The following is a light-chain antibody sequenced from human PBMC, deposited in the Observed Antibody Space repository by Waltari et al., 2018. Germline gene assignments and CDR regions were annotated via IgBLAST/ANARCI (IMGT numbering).Light chain of an antibody. Sequence: EIVLTQSPGTLSLSTGDRATLSCRASQTVSTIALSWYQQKPGQAPRVIIYSTYNRATGIPDRFSGSGSGTDFTLTINRLAPEDFAMYYCQQYDGIVVTFGGGTKVEI. V-gene: IGKV3-20*01. CDR2: STY. CDR3: QQYDGIVVT. J-gene: IGKJ4*01. CDR1: QTVSTIA.